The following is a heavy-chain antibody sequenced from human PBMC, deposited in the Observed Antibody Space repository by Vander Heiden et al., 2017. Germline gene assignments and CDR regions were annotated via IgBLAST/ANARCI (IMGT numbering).Heavy chain of an antibody. CDR3: ARDASLVLLDPYYYYYGMDV. D-gene: IGHD2-15*01. CDR2: ISSSSSTI. J-gene: IGHJ6*02. Sequence: EVQLVESGGGLVQPGGSLRLSCAASGFTFSSYSMNGGRQAAGKGLEWVSYISSSSSTIYYADSVKGRFTISRDNAKNSLYLQMNSLRDEDTAVYYCARDASLVLLDPYYYYYGMDVWGQGTTVTVSS. V-gene: IGHV3-48*02. CDR1: GFTFSSYS.